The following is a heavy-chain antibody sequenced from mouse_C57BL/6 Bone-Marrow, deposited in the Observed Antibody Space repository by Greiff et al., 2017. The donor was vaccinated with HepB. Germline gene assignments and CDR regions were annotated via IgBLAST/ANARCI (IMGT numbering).Heavy chain of an antibody. D-gene: IGHD2-3*01. V-gene: IGHV5-6*01. CDR1: GFTFSSYG. CDR3: ARPRDGYYPYFDV. J-gene: IGHJ1*03. CDR2: ISSGGSYT. Sequence: VQLQQSGGDLVKPGGSLKLSCAASGFTFSSYGMSWVRQTPDKRLEWVATISSGGSYTYYPDSVKGRFTISRDNAKNTLYLQMSSLKSEDTAMYYCARPRDGYYPYFDVWGTGTTVTVSS.